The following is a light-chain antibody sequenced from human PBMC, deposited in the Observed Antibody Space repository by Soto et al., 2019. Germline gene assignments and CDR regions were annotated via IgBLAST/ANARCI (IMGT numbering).Light chain of an antibody. Sequence: QSALTQPASVSGSPGQSITISCTGTASDVGSYNVVSWYQQHPGKAPKLMIYDVSQRPSGVSNRFSGSKSGNTASLTISGLQAEDDADYYCCSYVGSSTLMFGGGTKVTVL. CDR3: CSYVGSSTLM. CDR2: DVS. V-gene: IGLV2-23*02. J-gene: IGLJ3*02. CDR1: ASDVGSYNV.